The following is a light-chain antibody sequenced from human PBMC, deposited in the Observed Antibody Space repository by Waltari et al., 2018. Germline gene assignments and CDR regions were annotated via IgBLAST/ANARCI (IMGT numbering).Light chain of an antibody. J-gene: IGKJ3*01. Sequence: EIVLTQSPGTLSLSPGERAPPSCRASQSVIRTYLAWYQQKPGQSPRLLLYATSIRGTGIPDRCSGSGSGTEFTLNISRLEPEDVAVYYCQQYGDSLFTFGPGTKVDIK. CDR2: ATS. CDR3: QQYGDSLFT. CDR1: QSVIRTY. V-gene: IGKV3-20*01.